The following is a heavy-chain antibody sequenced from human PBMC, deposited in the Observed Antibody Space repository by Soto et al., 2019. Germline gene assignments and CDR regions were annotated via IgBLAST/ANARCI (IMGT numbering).Heavy chain of an antibody. V-gene: IGHV3-23*01. CDR2: ISGSGGST. J-gene: IGHJ4*02. Sequence: EVQLLESGGGLVQPGGSLRLSCAASGFTFSSYAMSWVRQAPGKGLEWVSAISGSGGSTYYADSVKGRFTISRDNSKNTLYLRMNSLRAEDTAVYYCANAGEGWYSSGWYGRFDYWGQGTLVTVSS. D-gene: IGHD6-19*01. CDR1: GFTFSSYA. CDR3: ANAGEGWYSSGWYGRFDY.